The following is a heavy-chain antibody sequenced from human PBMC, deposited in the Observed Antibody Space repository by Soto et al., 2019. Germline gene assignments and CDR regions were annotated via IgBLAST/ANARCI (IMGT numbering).Heavy chain of an antibody. D-gene: IGHD3-9*01. Sequence: SETLSLTCTVSGGSISSSSYYWGWIRQPPGKGLEWIGSIYYSGSTYYNPSLKSRVTISVDTSKNQFSLKLSSVTAADTAVYYCARLAPLYYDILTGYSNDYWGQGTLVTVSS. V-gene: IGHV4-39*01. CDR1: GGSISSSSYY. J-gene: IGHJ4*02. CDR2: IYYSGST. CDR3: ARLAPLYYDILTGYSNDY.